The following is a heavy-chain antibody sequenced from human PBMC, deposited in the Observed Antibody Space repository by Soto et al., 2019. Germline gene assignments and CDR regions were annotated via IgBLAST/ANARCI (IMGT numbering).Heavy chain of an antibody. V-gene: IGHV1-69*12. CDR3: AGNIFPGAVMFGANWFDP. J-gene: IGHJ5*02. CDR1: GGTFSSYA. D-gene: IGHD3-10*02. Sequence: QVQLVQSGAEVKKPGSSVKVSCKASGGTFSSYAISWVRQAPGQGLEWMGGISPIFGTANYAQKFQGRVAITAQEATSTAYMELRSLRYDDTAVYCLAGNIFPGAVMFGANWFDPWGQGTLVTDSS. CDR2: ISPIFGTA.